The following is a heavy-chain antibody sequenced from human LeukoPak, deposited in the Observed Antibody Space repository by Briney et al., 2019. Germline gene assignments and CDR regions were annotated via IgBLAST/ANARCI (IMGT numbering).Heavy chain of an antibody. CDR3: ARFTMVRGGYNWFDP. J-gene: IGHJ5*02. CDR2: IYTSGST. CDR1: GGSIRSYY. V-gene: IGHV4-4*07. Sequence: SETLSLTCTVSGGSIRSYYWSWIRQPAGKGLEWIGRIYTSGSTNYNPSLKSRVAMSVDTSKNQFSLKLSSVTAADTAVYYCARFTMVRGGYNWFDPWGQGTLVTVSS. D-gene: IGHD3-10*01.